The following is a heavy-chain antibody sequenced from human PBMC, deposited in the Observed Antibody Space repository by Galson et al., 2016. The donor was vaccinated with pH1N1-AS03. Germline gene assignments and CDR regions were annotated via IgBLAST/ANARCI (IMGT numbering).Heavy chain of an antibody. CDR2: IGVAGDT. CDR3: ARESSTNSVAAFDI. Sequence: SLRLSCAASGFTFSSYEMHWVRQYTGKGLEWVSAIGVAGDTFYTDSVKGRFTISRENAKNSLYLQMNTLRAGDTAVYYCARESSTNSVAAFDIWGQGTMVTVSS. CDR1: GFTFSSYE. V-gene: IGHV3-13*01. D-gene: IGHD1-1*01. J-gene: IGHJ3*02.